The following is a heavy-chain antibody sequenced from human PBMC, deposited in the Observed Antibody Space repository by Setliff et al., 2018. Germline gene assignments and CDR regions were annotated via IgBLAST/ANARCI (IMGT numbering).Heavy chain of an antibody. Sequence: ASVKVSCKASGGTFSSYAISWVRQATGQGLDWMGGIIPIFGTANYAQKFQGRVTIAADESTSTAYMELSSLRSDDTAVYYCARGAYDSYYFDYWGQGTLVTVSS. V-gene: IGHV1-69*13. CDR3: ARGAYDSYYFDY. D-gene: IGHD3-16*01. CDR1: GGTFSSYA. CDR2: IIPIFGTA. J-gene: IGHJ4*02.